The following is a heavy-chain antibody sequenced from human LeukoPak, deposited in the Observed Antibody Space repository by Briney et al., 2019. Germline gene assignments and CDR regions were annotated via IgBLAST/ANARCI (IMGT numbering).Heavy chain of an antibody. J-gene: IGHJ5*02. CDR3: AREKAGKGWFDP. CDR2: IYYSGST. Sequence: KASETLSLTCTVSGGSISSSSYYWGWIRQPPGKGLEWIGSIYYSGSTYYNPSLKSRVTISVDTSKNQFSLKLSSVTAADTAVYYCAREKAGKGWFDPWGQGALVTVSS. D-gene: IGHD6-13*01. CDR1: GGSISSSSYY. V-gene: IGHV4-39*07.